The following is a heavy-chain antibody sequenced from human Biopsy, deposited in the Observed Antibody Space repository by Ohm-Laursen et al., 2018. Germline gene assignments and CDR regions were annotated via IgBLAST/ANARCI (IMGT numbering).Heavy chain of an antibody. J-gene: IGHJ4*02. V-gene: IGHV1-24*01. CDR2: FDREERKT. D-gene: IGHD3-10*01. CDR3: ATGPYYDTRFYYNVRPFDF. CDR1: GYTLTELS. Sequence: VKVSCKVSGYTLTELSIHWVRQTGGKGLEWMGGFDREERKTVYAEKFQGRVTMTEDTSTDTVYMEVTSLRSDDTAVYYCATGPYYDTRFYYNVRPFDFWGQGTLVAVSS.